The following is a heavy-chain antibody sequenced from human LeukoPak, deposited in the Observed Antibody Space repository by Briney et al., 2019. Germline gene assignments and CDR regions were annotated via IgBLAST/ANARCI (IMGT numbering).Heavy chain of an antibody. D-gene: IGHD6-19*01. V-gene: IGHV4-59*01. CDR3: ASLAVAGIWGFDY. CDR2: IYHSGST. J-gene: IGHJ4*02. Sequence: KTSETLSLTCTVSGGSISSYYWSWIRRPPGKGLEWIGYIYHSGSTNYNPSLKSRVTISVDTSKNQFSLKLSSVTAADTAVYYCASLAVAGIWGFDYWGQGTLVTVSS. CDR1: GGSISSYY.